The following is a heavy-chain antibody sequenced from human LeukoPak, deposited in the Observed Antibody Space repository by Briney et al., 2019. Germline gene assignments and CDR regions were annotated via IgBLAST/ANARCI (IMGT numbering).Heavy chain of an antibody. V-gene: IGHV4-59*08. J-gene: IGHJ6*03. CDR2: IYYSGST. Sequence: PSETLSLTCTVSGGSISSYYWSWIRQPPGKGLEWIGYIYYSGSTNYNPSLKSRVTISVDTSKNQFSLKLTSVTAADTAVYYCARTVGYYYYMDVWGKGTTVIVSS. CDR3: ARTVGYYYYMDV. CDR1: GGSISSYY.